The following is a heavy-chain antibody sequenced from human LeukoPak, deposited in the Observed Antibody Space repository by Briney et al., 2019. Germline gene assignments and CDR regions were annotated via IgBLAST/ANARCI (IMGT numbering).Heavy chain of an antibody. CDR1: GFTFSSNW. D-gene: IGHD2-8*01. CDR3: ARGLTNLGY. V-gene: IGHV3-7*01. Sequence: GGSLRLSCAASGFTFSSNWMSWVRQAPGKGLEWGANIKPDGSEKYHVDSVKGRLTISRDNAKNSLYLQMNSLRAEDTAVYYCARGLTNLGYWGQGTLVTVSS. J-gene: IGHJ4*02. CDR2: IKPDGSEK.